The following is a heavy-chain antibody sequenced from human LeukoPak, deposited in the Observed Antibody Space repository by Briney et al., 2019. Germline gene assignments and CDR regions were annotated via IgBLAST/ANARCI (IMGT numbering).Heavy chain of an antibody. CDR3: ARHSRNCLES. D-gene: IGHD2-21*01. Sequence: ASVKVSCEASGYTLTDYHMQWVRQAPGQGLEWMGWIHPNSGDTHFAQQFQGRVTMTRDTPISTVYMELSGLTSDDTAVYFCARHSRNCLESWGQGTLVTVSS. CDR2: IHPNSGDT. V-gene: IGHV1-2*02. CDR1: GYTLTDYH. J-gene: IGHJ5*01.